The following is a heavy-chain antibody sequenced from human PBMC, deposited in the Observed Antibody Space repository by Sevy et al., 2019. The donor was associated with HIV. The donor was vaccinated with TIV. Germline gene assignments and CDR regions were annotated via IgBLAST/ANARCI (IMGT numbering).Heavy chain of an antibody. Sequence: GGSLRLSCAASGFMFSDYYMTWIRQAPGKGLEWVSYITSSGSDIYYVDSVKGRFTISRDNARNSLYLEMNSLRAEDTAVYYCATYYYGSGSTFDYWGQGTLVTVSS. CDR2: ITSSGSDI. V-gene: IGHV3-11*01. CDR1: GFMFSDYY. D-gene: IGHD3-10*01. CDR3: ATYYYGSGSTFDY. J-gene: IGHJ4*02.